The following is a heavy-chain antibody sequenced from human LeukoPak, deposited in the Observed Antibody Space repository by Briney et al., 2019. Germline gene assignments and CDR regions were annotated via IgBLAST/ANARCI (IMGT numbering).Heavy chain of an antibody. CDR2: MNPNSGNT. V-gene: IGHV1-8*01. Sequence: ASVKVSCKASGYTFTSYDINWVRQATGQGLEWMGWMNPNSGNTGYAQKFQGRVTITADGSTSTAYMELSSLRSEDTAVYYCTSSGYVWDYFDYWGQGTLVTVSS. J-gene: IGHJ4*02. D-gene: IGHD5-12*01. CDR3: TSSGYVWDYFDY. CDR1: GYTFTSYD.